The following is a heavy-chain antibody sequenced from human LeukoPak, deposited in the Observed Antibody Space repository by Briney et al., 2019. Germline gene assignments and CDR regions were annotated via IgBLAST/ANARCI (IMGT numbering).Heavy chain of an antibody. D-gene: IGHD3-3*01. CDR1: GGTFSSYA. V-gene: IGHV1-69*04. J-gene: IGHJ4*01. Sequence: ASVKVSCKASGGTFSSYAISWVRQAPGQGLEWMGRIIPILGIANYAQKFQGRVTITADKSTSTAYMELSSLRSEDTAVYYCARMGFLEGSYLDYWGQEPWSPSPQ. CDR3: ARMGFLEGSYLDY. CDR2: IIPILGIA.